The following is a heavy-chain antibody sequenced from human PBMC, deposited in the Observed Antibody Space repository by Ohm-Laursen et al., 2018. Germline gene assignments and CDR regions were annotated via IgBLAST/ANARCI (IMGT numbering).Heavy chain of an antibody. D-gene: IGHD3-3*01. J-gene: IGHJ6*02. Sequence: ASVKVSCKVSGYTFTSYGISWVRQAPGQGLEWMGIIKSTDDTRTYAQKFQGRVTMTKDRSTSTVYMELSGLRSDDTAVYYCARDFEWATDVWGQGTLVTVSS. CDR3: ARDFEWATDV. CDR1: GYTFTSYG. CDR2: IKSTDDTR. V-gene: IGHV1-18*01.